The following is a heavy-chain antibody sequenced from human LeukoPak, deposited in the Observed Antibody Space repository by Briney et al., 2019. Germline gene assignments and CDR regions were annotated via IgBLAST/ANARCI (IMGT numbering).Heavy chain of an antibody. Sequence: PGGSLRLSCAASGFTFSSYSMSWVRQAPGKGLEWVSAISGSGGSTYYADSVKGRFTISRDNSKNTLYLQMNSLRAEDTAVYYCARGDPASIAARPFDYWGQGTLDTVSS. CDR1: GFTFSSYS. J-gene: IGHJ4*02. CDR2: ISGSGGST. CDR3: ARGDPASIAARPFDY. D-gene: IGHD6-6*01. V-gene: IGHV3-23*01.